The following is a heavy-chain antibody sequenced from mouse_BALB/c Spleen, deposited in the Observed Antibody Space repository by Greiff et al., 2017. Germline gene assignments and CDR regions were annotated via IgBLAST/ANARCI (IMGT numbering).Heavy chain of an antibody. V-gene: IGHV7-3*02. CDR3: ARDECYGNDYAMDY. D-gene: IGHD2-1*01. J-gene: IGHJ4*01. CDR1: GFTFTDYY. CDR2: IRNKANGYTT. Sequence: EVKLVESGGGLVQPGGSLKLSCATSGFTFTDYYMSWVRQPPGKALEWLGFIRNKANGYTTEYSASVKGRFTISRDNSQSILYLHMNTLRAEDSATNDCARDECYGNDYAMDYWGQGTSVTVSS.